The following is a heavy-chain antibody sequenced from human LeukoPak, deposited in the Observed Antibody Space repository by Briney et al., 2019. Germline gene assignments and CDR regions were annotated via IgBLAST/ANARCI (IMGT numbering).Heavy chain of an antibody. J-gene: IGHJ4*02. CDR2: IRSKAYGGTI. CDR3: TRDLGIYGDSLFDY. CDR1: GFTFGDFA. Sequence: PGGSLRLSCTASGFTFGDFAMSWVRQAPGKGLEWVGYIRSKAYGGTIQYAASVTGRFTISSDDSKSLAYLQVNSLKTEDTAVYCCTRDLGIYGDSLFDYWGQGTLVTVS. D-gene: IGHD4-17*01. V-gene: IGHV3-49*04.